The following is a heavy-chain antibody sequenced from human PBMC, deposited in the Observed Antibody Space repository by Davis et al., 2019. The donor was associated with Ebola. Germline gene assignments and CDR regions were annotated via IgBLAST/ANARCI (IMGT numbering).Heavy chain of an antibody. CDR2: VRFDGSDK. D-gene: IGHD5-18*01. J-gene: IGHJ5*02. CDR1: GFTFKDYG. V-gene: IGHV3-30*02. Sequence: GESLKISCEASGFTFKDYGMHWVRQAPGKGLEWVAFVRFDGSDKIYADSVKGRFTISRDNSKNTLYLQMNSLRAEDTAVYYCAKHPQLWKLNWFDPWGQGTLVTVSS. CDR3: AKHPQLWKLNWFDP.